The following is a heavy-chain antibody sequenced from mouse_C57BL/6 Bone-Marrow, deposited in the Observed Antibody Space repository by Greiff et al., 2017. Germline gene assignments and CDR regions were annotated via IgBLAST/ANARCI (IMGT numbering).Heavy chain of an antibody. D-gene: IGHD1-1*01. CDR3: TTPTVLDY. J-gene: IGHJ2*01. Sequence: VQLQQSGAELVRPGASVKLSCTASGFNIKDDYMHWVKQRPEQGLEWIGWIDPENGDTEYASKFQGKATIPADTSSNTAYLQLSSLTSEDTAVYYCTTPTVLDYWGQGTTLTVSS. CDR2: IDPENGDT. V-gene: IGHV14-4*01. CDR1: GFNIKDDY.